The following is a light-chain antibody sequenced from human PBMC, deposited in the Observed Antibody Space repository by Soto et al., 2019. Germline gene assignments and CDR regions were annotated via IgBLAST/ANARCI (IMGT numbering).Light chain of an antibody. V-gene: IGKV1-33*01. CDR1: QDITNH. Sequence: DIPMTQSPSSLSASVGDRVTITCQASQDITNHLNWYQQRPGKAPKLLIYDASSLDPGVPSRFSGSGFGTYFTFTINSLQPEDFATYFCQHSDNLPWTFGQGTKVEIK. CDR3: QHSDNLPWT. CDR2: DAS. J-gene: IGKJ1*01.